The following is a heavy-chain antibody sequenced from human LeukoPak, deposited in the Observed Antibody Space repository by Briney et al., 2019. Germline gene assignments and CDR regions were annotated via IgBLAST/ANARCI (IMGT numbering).Heavy chain of an antibody. V-gene: IGHV3-11*03. CDR2: ISSSSSYT. CDR3: ARSSNHYYGSGSYSP. CDR1: GFTFSDYY. Sequence: GGSLRLSCAASGFTFSDYYMSWIRQAPGKGPEWVSYISSSSSYTNYADSVKGRFTISRDNAKNSLYLQMNSLRAEDTAVYYCARSSNHYYGSGSYSPWGQGTLVTVSS. J-gene: IGHJ5*02. D-gene: IGHD3-10*01.